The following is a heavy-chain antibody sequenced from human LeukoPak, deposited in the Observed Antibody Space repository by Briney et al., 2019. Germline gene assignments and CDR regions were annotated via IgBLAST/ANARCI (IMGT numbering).Heavy chain of an antibody. CDR2: INPDGSGK. V-gene: IGHV3-7*01. J-gene: IGHJ4*02. D-gene: IGHD3-16*01. CDR1: GFTLSTYR. CDR3: ASWGAGGNS. Sequence: GGSLRLSCAASGFTLSTYRMNWVRQGPGKGLDWVANINPDGSGKRYVDSVKGRFTIARDNADNSLSLQMNSLRAEDTAVYYCASWGAGGNSWGQGTLVTVSS.